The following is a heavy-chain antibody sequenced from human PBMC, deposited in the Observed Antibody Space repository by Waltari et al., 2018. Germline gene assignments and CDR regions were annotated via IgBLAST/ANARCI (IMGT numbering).Heavy chain of an antibody. Sequence: QVQLVQSGAEVKKPGASVKVSCKASGYTFTSYAMHWVRQAPGQRLEWMGWINAGNGNPKYSQQFQGRVTITRDTSASTAYMELSSLRSEDTAVYYCARDHHDIVVVPAAISFDYWGQGTLVTVSS. CDR3: ARDHHDIVVVPAAISFDY. J-gene: IGHJ4*02. CDR1: GYTFTSYA. CDR2: INAGNGNP. D-gene: IGHD2-2*01. V-gene: IGHV1-3*01.